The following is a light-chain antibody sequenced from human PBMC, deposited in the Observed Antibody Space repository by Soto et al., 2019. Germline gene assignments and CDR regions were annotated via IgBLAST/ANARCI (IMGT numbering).Light chain of an antibody. CDR3: SSYKSSSTLPYV. CDR2: DVN. CDR1: SSDVGGYNL. V-gene: IGLV2-14*01. J-gene: IGLJ1*01. Sequence: QSALTQPASVSGSPGQSITISCTGTSSDVGGYNLVSWYQQYPDKAPKLMIFDVNTRPSGVSNRFSGSKSGNTASLTISGLPAEDDADYYCSSYKSSSTLPYVFGTGTKLTVL.